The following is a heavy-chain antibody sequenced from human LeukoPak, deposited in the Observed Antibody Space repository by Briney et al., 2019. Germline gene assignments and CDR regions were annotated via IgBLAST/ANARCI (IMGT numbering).Heavy chain of an antibody. Sequence: GGSLRLSCAASGFTFSSYAMSWVRQAPGKGLKWVSTINDNGDGTYYADSVKGRFTISRDNSYNTVSLQMNSLRDEDTGVYYCARGGDPDYWGQGTLVTVSS. CDR2: INDNGDGT. J-gene: IGHJ4*02. CDR1: GFTFSSYA. V-gene: IGHV3-23*01. D-gene: IGHD2-21*02. CDR3: ARGGDPDY.